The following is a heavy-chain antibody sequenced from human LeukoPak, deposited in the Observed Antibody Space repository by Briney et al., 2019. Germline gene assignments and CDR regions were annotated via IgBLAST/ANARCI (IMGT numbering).Heavy chain of an antibody. CDR2: NNSDGSTT. Sequence: PGGSLGLSCAASGFTFSSYWMHWVRQAPGKGLVCVSRNNSDGSTTTYADSVKGRFTISRDNAKTTLYLQMNSLRAEDTAVYYCARGGVGWAYFDYWGQGTLVTVSS. J-gene: IGHJ4*02. V-gene: IGHV3-74*01. CDR1: GFTFSSYW. D-gene: IGHD3-16*01. CDR3: ARGGVGWAYFDY.